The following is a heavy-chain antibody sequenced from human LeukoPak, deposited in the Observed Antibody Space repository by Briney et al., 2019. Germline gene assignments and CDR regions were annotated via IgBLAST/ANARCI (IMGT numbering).Heavy chain of an antibody. V-gene: IGHV1-18*01. CDR2: IATYNGKT. D-gene: IGHD1-14*01. J-gene: IGHJ6*03. CDR1: GYTFDIYG. Sequence: ASVKVSCKASGYTFDIYGIAWVRQAPGQGLEWMGWIATYNGKTDYAQNLQGRVTMTTDLSTGTAYMELRSLRSDDTAVHYCARVYNSYYYYMDVWGKGTPVTVSS. CDR3: ARVYNSYYYYMDV.